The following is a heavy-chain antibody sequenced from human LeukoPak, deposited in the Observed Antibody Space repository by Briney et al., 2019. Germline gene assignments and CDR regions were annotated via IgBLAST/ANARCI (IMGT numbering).Heavy chain of an antibody. V-gene: IGHV4-34*01. D-gene: IGHD3-10*01. J-gene: IGHJ5*02. CDR2: INHSGST. Sequence: SGGSLRLSCAASGFTFNSYAMHWVRQAPGRGLEWVGEINHSGSTNYNPSLKSRVTISVDTSKNQFSLKLSSVTAADTAVYYCARGPRGLLWFGERWFDPWGQGTLVTVSS. CDR1: GFTFNSYA. CDR3: ARGPRGLLWFGERWFDP.